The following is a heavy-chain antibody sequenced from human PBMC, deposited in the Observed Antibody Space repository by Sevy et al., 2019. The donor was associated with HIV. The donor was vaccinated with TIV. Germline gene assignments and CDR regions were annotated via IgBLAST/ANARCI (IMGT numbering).Heavy chain of an antibody. V-gene: IGHV3-33*01. CDR2: LWYDGSNK. CDR1: GFTFSSYG. Sequence: GGPLRLSCAASGFTFSSYGMHWVRQAPGKGLEWVAVLWYDGSNKYYADSVKGRFTSSRDNSKKKLYLQMNSLMAEDTAVYYCARELSDCSSTSCRTVFFDYWGQGTLVTVSS. CDR3: ARELSDCSSTSCRTVFFDY. J-gene: IGHJ4*02. D-gene: IGHD2-2*01.